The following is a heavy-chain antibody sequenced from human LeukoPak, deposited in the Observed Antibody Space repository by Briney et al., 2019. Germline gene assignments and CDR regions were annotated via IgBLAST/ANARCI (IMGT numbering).Heavy chain of an antibody. J-gene: IGHJ4*02. Sequence: SETLSLTCAVHGGSFSGYYWSWIRQPPGKGLEWIGEINHSGSTNYNPSLKSRVTILVDTSKNQFSLKLSSVTAADTAVYYCARRYCSGGSCYSSFDYWGQGTLVTVSS. D-gene: IGHD2-15*01. V-gene: IGHV4-34*01. CDR2: INHSGST. CDR1: GGSFSGYY. CDR3: ARRYCSGGSCYSSFDY.